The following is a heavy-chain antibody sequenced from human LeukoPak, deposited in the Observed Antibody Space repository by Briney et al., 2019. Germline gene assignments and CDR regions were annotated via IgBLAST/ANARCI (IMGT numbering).Heavy chain of an antibody. Sequence: GGSLRLSCSASGFTFSSHAMSWVRQAPGKGLEWVSGSCGDDGDTGYADSVKGRFTISRDNSKNTLYLQMNSLIAEDTAVYYCAKGSSGWFDYWGQGTLVTVSS. CDR2: SCGDDGDT. J-gene: IGHJ4*02. V-gene: IGHV3-23*01. CDR3: AKGSSGWFDY. D-gene: IGHD6-19*01. CDR1: GFTFSSHA.